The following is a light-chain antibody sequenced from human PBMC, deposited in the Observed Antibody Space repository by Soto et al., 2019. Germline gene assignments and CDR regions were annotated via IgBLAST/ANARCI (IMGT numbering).Light chain of an antibody. J-gene: IGLJ1*01. Sequence: QSVLTQPASVSGSPGQSITISCTGTSSDVGSYNLVSWYQQHPGKAPKLMIYEGSKWPSGVSNRFSGSKSGNTASLTISGLQAEDEADYYCCSYAGNSIYVFGTGTKLTVL. V-gene: IGLV2-23*01. CDR1: SSDVGSYNL. CDR2: EGS. CDR3: CSYAGNSIYV.